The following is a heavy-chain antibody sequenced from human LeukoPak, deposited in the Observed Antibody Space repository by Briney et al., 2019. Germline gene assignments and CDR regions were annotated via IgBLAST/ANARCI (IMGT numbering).Heavy chain of an antibody. Sequence: SETLSLTCTVSGGSISSYYWSWIRQPPGKGLECIGYIHYSGSTSYNPSLKSRVTISVDTSKNQFSLKLSSVTAADAAVYYCARVYYSRSYDYWYFDLWGRGTLVTVSS. CDR2: IHYSGST. CDR3: ARVYYSRSYDYWYFDL. CDR1: GGSISSYY. D-gene: IGHD6-13*01. J-gene: IGHJ2*01. V-gene: IGHV4-59*01.